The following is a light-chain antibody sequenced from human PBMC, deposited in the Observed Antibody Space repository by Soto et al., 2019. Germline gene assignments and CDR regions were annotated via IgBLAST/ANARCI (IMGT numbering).Light chain of an antibody. CDR3: SSYTSSSPLV. Sequence: QSVLTQPASVSGSPGQSSTISCTGTSSDVGGYNYVSWYQQHPGNAPKLMIYDVSNRPSGVSNRFSGSKSGNTASLTSSGLQAEDEADYYCSSYTSSSPLVFGTGTKLTVL. J-gene: IGLJ1*01. CDR2: DVS. CDR1: SSDVGGYNY. V-gene: IGLV2-14*01.